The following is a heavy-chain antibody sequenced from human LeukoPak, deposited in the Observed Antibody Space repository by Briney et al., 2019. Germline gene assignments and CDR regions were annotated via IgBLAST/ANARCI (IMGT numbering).Heavy chain of an antibody. CDR3: ARHHDYGGNCFFDY. J-gene: IGHJ4*02. D-gene: IGHD4-23*01. Sequence: PSETLSLTCTVSGGSISSSSYYWGWIRQPPGKGLEWIGSISYSGSTYYNPSLKSRVTISVDTSKNRFSLKLSSMTAADTAVYYCARHHDYGGNCFFDYWGQGTLVTVSS. CDR1: GGSISSSSYY. CDR2: ISYSGST. V-gene: IGHV4-39*01.